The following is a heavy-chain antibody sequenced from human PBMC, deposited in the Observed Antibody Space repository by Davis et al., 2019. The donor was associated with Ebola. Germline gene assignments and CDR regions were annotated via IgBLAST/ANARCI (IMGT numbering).Heavy chain of an antibody. J-gene: IGHJ4*02. Sequence: AASVKVSCKASGGTFSSYTISWVRQAPGQGLEWMGRIIPILGIANYAQKFQGRVTITADNSTSTAYMELSSLRSDDTAVYYCATAGSIGGRPGYFDYWGQGTLVTVSS. CDR1: GGTFSSYT. CDR2: IIPILGIA. D-gene: IGHD6-6*01. CDR3: ATAGSIGGRPGYFDY. V-gene: IGHV1-69*02.